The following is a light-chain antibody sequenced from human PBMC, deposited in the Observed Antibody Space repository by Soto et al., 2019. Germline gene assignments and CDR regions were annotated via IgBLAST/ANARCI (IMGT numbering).Light chain of an antibody. Sequence: IVLTQAPGTLSLSPGERATLSCRASQSVSSSYLAWYQQKPGQAPRLLIDGASSRATGIPDRFSGSGSGTDFTLTISRLEPEDFAVYYCQQYGSSPTWTLGQGTKVDIK. J-gene: IGKJ1*01. CDR2: GAS. V-gene: IGKV3-20*01. CDR1: QSVSSSY. CDR3: QQYGSSPTWT.